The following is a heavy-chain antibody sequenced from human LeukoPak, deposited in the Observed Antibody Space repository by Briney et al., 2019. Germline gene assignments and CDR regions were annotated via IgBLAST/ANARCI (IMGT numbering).Heavy chain of an antibody. CDR2: ISSSSSYI. V-gene: IGHV3-21*01. CDR3: ARDIISLGAFDY. D-gene: IGHD3-16*01. J-gene: IGHJ4*02. CDR1: GFTFSSYS. Sequence: GGSLRLSCAASGFTFSSYSMNWVRQAPGKGLEWVSSISSSSSYIYYADSVKGRFTISRDNAKNSLYLRMNSLGAEDTAVYYCARDIISLGAFDYWGQGTLVTVSS.